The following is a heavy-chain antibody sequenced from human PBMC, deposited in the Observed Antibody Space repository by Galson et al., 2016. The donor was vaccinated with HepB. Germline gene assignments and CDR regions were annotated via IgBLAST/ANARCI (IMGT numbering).Heavy chain of an antibody. CDR1: GDSISSTNW. Sequence: LSLTCTVSGDSISSTNWWSWVRQSPGKGLEWIGEIYHSEYTNYNPSLESRVTMSVDKSKNQFYLSLTSVTAADTAVYYCARDFLRDIVVLPTSRTYYYYGMYVWGQGTAVTVSS. J-gene: IGHJ6*02. CDR3: ARDFLRDIVVLPTSRTYYYYGMYV. D-gene: IGHD2-15*01. CDR2: IYHSEYT. V-gene: IGHV4-4*02.